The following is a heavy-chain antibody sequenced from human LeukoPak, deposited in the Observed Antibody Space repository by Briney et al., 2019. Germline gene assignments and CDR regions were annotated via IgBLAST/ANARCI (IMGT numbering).Heavy chain of an antibody. J-gene: IGHJ4*02. D-gene: IGHD6-13*01. CDR1: GYSFTSYW. Sequence: GESLNISCKGSGYSFTSYWIGWVRQMPGKGLEWMGIIYPGDSDTRYSPSFQGQVTISADKSISTAYLQWSSLKASDTAMYYCARQFNVVAAAGGYWGQGTLVTVSS. CDR2: IYPGDSDT. V-gene: IGHV5-51*01. CDR3: ARQFNVVAAAGGY.